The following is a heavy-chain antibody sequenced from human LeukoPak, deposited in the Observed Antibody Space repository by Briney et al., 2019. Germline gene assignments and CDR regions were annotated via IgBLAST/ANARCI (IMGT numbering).Heavy chain of an antibody. J-gene: IGHJ4*02. Sequence: GGSLRLSCAASGFTFSDYWMSWVRQAPGKGLEWVANIKEDGSEKYYVDSVKGRFTISRDNGKNSVYLQMNRLRAEDTAVYFCAKDLTVTTGYWGQGTLVTVSS. CDR1: GFTFSDYW. CDR2: IKEDGSEK. CDR3: AKDLTVTTGY. V-gene: IGHV3-7*01. D-gene: IGHD4-11*01.